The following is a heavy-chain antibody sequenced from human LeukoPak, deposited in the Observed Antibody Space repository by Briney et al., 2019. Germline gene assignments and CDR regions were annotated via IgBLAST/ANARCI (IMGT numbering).Heavy chain of an antibody. CDR1: GKSFTDHH. Sequence: SETLSLTCGIYGKSFTDHHLSWTRQPPGKGLEWIGEISHDEGTNYNPSLRSRVTISLDMSKNQFSLKLTSVTAADTAVYYCARGPDSRKAGYWGPGTLVTVSS. V-gene: IGHV4-34*01. CDR3: ARGPDSRKAGY. D-gene: IGHD1-14*01. CDR2: ISHDEGT. J-gene: IGHJ4*02.